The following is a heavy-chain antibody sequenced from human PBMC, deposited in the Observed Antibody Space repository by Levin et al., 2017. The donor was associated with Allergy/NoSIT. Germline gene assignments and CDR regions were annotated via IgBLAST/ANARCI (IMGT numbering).Heavy chain of an antibody. D-gene: IGHD2-2*01. Sequence: SQTLSLTCTVSSGSISSSYWSWIRQPAGKGLEWIGRIYTSGSTKYNPSLKSRVTMSLDTSKNQFSLKLSSVTAADTAVYYCAKDHCTSSSCSQLGYYYGMDVWGQGTTVTVSS. CDR2: IYTSGST. CDR1: SGSISSSY. V-gene: IGHV4-4*07. CDR3: AKDHCTSSSCSQLGYYYGMDV. J-gene: IGHJ6*02.